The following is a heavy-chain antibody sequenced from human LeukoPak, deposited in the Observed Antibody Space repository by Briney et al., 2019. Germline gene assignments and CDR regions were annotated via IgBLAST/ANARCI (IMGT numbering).Heavy chain of an antibody. Sequence: VASVKVSCKASGGIFSSYAISWVRQAPGQGLEWMGGIIPIFGTANYAQKFQGRVTITADESTSTAYMELSSLRSEDTAVYYCARSQYYDILTGYYANGDPLYFDYWGQGTLVTVSS. CDR1: GGIFSSYA. D-gene: IGHD3-9*01. CDR3: ARSQYYDILTGYYANGDPLYFDY. CDR2: IIPIFGTA. J-gene: IGHJ4*02. V-gene: IGHV1-69*13.